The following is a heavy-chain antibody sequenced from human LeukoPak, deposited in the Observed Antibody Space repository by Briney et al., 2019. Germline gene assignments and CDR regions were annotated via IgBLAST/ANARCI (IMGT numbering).Heavy chain of an antibody. CDR1: GFTFSSYS. D-gene: IGHD6-13*01. CDR2: ISSSSSYI. Sequence: PGGSLRLSCAASGFTFSSYSMNWVRQAPGKGPEWVSSISSSSSYIYYADSVKGRFTISRDNAKDSLYLQMNSLRAEDTAVYYCARLRIAAAGDWFDPWGQGTLVTVSS. CDR3: ARLRIAAAGDWFDP. J-gene: IGHJ5*02. V-gene: IGHV3-21*01.